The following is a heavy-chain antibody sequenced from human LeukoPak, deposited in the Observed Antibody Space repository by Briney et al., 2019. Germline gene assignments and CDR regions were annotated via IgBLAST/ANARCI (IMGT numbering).Heavy chain of an antibody. CDR2: IYHSGST. D-gene: IGHD5-18*01. Sequence: SATLSLSCAVSGSSISSGYYWGWLRQPPGKGLKWIGSIYHSGSTYYNPSLKSRVTISVDTSKNQFSLKLSSVTAADTAVYYCARSGDTATYYFDYWGQGTLVTVSS. V-gene: IGHV4-38-2*01. CDR3: ARSGDTATYYFDY. J-gene: IGHJ4*02. CDR1: GSSISSGYY.